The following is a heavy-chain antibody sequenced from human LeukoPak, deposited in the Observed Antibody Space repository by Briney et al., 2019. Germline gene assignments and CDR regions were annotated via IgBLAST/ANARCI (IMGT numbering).Heavy chain of an antibody. CDR1: GYTVTGHY. J-gene: IGHJ4*02. Sequence: ASVKVSCKASGYTVTGHYLHWVRQAPGQGLEWMGWINPNSGVTNYAQKFQGRVTMTRDTSINTAYMELHSLTSDDTAMYYCAKDAYSGFSSSYNMDSWGQGTLVTVSS. D-gene: IGHD5-18*01. CDR3: AKDAYSGFSSSYNMDS. V-gene: IGHV1-2*02. CDR2: INPNSGVT.